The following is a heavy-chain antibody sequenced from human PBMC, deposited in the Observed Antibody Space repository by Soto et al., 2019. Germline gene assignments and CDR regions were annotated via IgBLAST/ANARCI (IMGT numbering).Heavy chain of an antibody. CDR3: ARDPAYSGNFFDF. CDR2: ISSGSSYI. Sequence: GGSLRLSCAASGFTFISYTMNWVRQAPGKGLEWVSSISSGSSYIYYGDSVKGRFIVSRDNAKNSVYLQMNSLRAEDTAVYYCARDPAYSGNFFDFWGQGTLVTVSS. D-gene: IGHD2-15*01. CDR1: GFTFISYT. J-gene: IGHJ4*02. V-gene: IGHV3-21*01.